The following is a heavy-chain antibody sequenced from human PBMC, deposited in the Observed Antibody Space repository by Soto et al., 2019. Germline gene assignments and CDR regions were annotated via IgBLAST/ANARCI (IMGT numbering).Heavy chain of an antibody. D-gene: IGHD3-10*01. Sequence: HLVQSGPEVKKPGASVTVSCKTSGDTFTNFGLSWVRQAPGQGFEWMGWIATYNSNRNYAQKFQGRLTLTTDTSTSTAYMELKSLGHAETAVYYCARVLRGVVNWFDHWGQGTLVTVSS. J-gene: IGHJ5*02. CDR1: GDTFTNFG. CDR2: IATYNSNR. V-gene: IGHV1-18*01. CDR3: ARVLRGVVNWFDH.